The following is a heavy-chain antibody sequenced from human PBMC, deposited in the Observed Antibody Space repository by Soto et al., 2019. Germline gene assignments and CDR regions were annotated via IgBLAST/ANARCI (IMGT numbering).Heavy chain of an antibody. Sequence: PGGSLRLSCAASGFTFSSYGMHWVRQAPGKGLEWVAVISYDGSNKYYADSVKGRFTISRDNSKNTLYLQMNSLRAEETAVYYCAKDLSGDSNPFDYWGQGT. D-gene: IGHD3-22*01. CDR2: ISYDGSNK. CDR3: AKDLSGDSNPFDY. V-gene: IGHV3-30*18. CDR1: GFTFSSYG. J-gene: IGHJ4*02.